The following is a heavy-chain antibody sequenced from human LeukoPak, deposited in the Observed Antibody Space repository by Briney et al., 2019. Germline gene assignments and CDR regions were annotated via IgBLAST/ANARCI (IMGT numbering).Heavy chain of an antibody. D-gene: IGHD3-22*01. CDR2: IYYSGST. V-gene: IGHV4-61*01. CDR3: AREDYYDSSGYFDY. J-gene: IGHJ4*02. Sequence: SETLSLTCTVSGGSVSSGSYYWSWIRQPPGKGLEWIGYIYYSGSTNYNPSLKSRVTISADTSKNQFSLKLSSVTAADTAVYYCAREDYYDSSGYFDYWGQGTLVTVSS. CDR1: GGSVSSGSYY.